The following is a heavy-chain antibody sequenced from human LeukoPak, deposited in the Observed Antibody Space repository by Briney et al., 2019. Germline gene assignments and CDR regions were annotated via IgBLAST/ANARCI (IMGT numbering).Heavy chain of an antibody. D-gene: IGHD3-10*02. Sequence: SETLSLTCTVSGGSISSYYWSWIRQPPGKGLEWIGYIYYSGSTNYNPSLKSRVTISVDTSKNQFSLKLSSVTAADTAVYYCASVLGSGSYRFFDYWGQGTLVTVSS. V-gene: IGHV4-59*01. CDR2: IYYSGST. J-gene: IGHJ4*02. CDR3: ASVLGSGSYRFFDY. CDR1: GGSISSYY.